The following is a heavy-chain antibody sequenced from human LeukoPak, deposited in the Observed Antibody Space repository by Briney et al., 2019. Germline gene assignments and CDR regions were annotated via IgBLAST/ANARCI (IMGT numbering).Heavy chain of an antibody. Sequence: SVKVSCKASGGTFSSYAISWVRQAPGQGLEWMGGIIPIFGTANYAQKFQGGVTITADESTSTAYMELSSLRSEDTAVYYCAREGCSGGSCYSLPYYYYGMDVWGQGTTVTVSS. CDR3: AREGCSGGSCYSLPYYYYGMDV. V-gene: IGHV1-69*13. CDR1: GGTFSSYA. CDR2: IIPIFGTA. J-gene: IGHJ6*02. D-gene: IGHD2-15*01.